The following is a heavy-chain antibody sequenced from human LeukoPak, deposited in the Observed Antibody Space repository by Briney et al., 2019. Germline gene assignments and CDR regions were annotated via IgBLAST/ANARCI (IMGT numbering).Heavy chain of an antibody. V-gene: IGHV3-33*06. CDR2: IWYDGSNK. D-gene: IGHD1-26*01. CDR1: GFTFSSYG. J-gene: IGHJ6*03. CDR3: AKDREWELLDYYYYMDV. Sequence: GGSLRLSCAASGFTFSSYGMHWVRQAPGKGLEGVAVIWYDGSNKYYADSVKGRFTISRDNSKNTLYLQMNSLRAEDTAVYYCAKDREWELLDYYYYMDVWGKGTTVTVSS.